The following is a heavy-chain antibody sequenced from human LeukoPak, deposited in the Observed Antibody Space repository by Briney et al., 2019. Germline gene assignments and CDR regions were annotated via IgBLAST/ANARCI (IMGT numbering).Heavy chain of an antibody. D-gene: IGHD3-22*01. CDR2: IWYDGSNK. Sequence: SGGSLGLSCAASGFTFSNYGMHWVRQAPGKGLEWVAIIWYDGSNKHYADSVKGRFTISRDNSKNTLYLEMNSLRVEDTAVYYCARSYYYDRSAGGWFDPWGQGTLVTVSS. V-gene: IGHV3-33*01. CDR3: ARSYYYDRSAGGWFDP. J-gene: IGHJ5*02. CDR1: GFTFSNYG.